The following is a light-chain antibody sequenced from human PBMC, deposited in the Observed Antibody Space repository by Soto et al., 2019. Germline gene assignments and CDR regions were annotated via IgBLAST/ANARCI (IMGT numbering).Light chain of an antibody. CDR2: EDY. CDR1: KLGDKF. Sequence: SYDLTQPPSVSVSPGQTASITCSGDKLGDKFACWYQQKPGQSPVLVIYEDYNRPSGIPERFSGSNSGNTATLTISDTQAMDEADYYCQAWDINTAVFGTGTKLTVL. CDR3: QAWDINTAV. V-gene: IGLV3-1*01. J-gene: IGLJ1*01.